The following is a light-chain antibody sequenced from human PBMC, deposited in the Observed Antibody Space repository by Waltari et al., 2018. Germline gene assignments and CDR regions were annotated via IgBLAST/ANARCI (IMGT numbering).Light chain of an antibody. CDR3: CSQSSYNGVI. CDR2: DVN. Sequence: QSALSQPASVSGSPGQSITISCTGSSSDVGGDDSVSWYQDHPGRVPKVIIYDVNDRPSGVSARFSGSKAGHTASLTISGLEAEDEANYYCCSQSSYNGVIFGGGTKLTVL. J-gene: IGLJ2*01. CDR1: SSDVGGDDS. V-gene: IGLV2-14*03.